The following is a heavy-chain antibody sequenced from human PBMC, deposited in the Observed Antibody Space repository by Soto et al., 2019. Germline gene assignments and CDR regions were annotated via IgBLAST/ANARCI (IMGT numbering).Heavy chain of an antibody. J-gene: IGHJ4*02. V-gene: IGHV3-49*04. CDR2: IRTKAYGGTT. CDR1: GFTFGDYG. Sequence: GGSLRLSCTASGFTFGDYGMSWVRQAPGKGLEWVGFIRTKAYGGTTEYAASVNGRFTISRDDSKTIAYLQMNSLKTEDTAVYYCSRTTMVRGVIIKSDYWGQGTLVTVSS. D-gene: IGHD3-10*01. CDR3: SRTTMVRGVIIKSDY.